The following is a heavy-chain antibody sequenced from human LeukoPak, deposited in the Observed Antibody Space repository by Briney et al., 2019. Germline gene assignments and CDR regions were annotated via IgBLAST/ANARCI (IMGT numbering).Heavy chain of an antibody. D-gene: IGHD5-12*01. CDR1: GFTFTSYS. Sequence: GGSLRLSCVASGFTFTSYSMSWVRQAPGKGLEWASAISSSGVNTYYADSVKGRFTISRDSSKNTLYLQMNSLRAEDTAVYYCVKDRPTWPIDYWGQGALVTVSS. V-gene: IGHV3-23*01. J-gene: IGHJ4*02. CDR2: ISSSGVNT. CDR3: VKDRPTWPIDY.